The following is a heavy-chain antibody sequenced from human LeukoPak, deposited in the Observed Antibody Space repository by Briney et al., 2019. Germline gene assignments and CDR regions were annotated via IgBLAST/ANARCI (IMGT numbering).Heavy chain of an antibody. J-gene: IGHJ4*02. CDR1: GLSISNDW. D-gene: IGHD3-10*01. CDR2: VKSKSAGETT. Sequence: GGSLRLSCAASGLSISNDWMSWVRQAPGKGLEGVARVKSKSAGETTGYAAPVKGRFTISRDDSKNTLYLQMNSLKTEDTAVYYCTLIQGWGSGSYYRDFWGQGTLVTVSS. V-gene: IGHV3-15*01. CDR3: TLIQGWGSGSYYRDF.